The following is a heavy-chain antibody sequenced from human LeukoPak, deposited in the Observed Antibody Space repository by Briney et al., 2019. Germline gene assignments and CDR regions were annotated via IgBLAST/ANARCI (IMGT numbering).Heavy chain of an antibody. V-gene: IGHV4-34*01. J-gene: IGHJ3*02. CDR2: INHSGST. Sequence: PSETLSLTCAVYGGSFSGYYWSWIRQPPGKGLEWIGEINHSGSTNYNPSLKSRVTISVDTSKNQFSLKLSSVTAADTAVYYCARALARRGGAFDIWGQGTMVTVSS. CDR3: ARALARRGGAFDI. CDR1: GGSFSGYY.